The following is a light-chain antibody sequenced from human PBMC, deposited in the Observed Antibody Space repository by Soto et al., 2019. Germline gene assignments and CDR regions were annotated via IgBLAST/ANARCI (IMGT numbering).Light chain of an antibody. CDR3: AAWDDSLNGFV. Sequence: QPVLTQPPSVSEAPRQRVTISCSGSSSNIGNNAVNWYQQLPGEAPKLLIYYDDLKPSGVSDRFSGSKSGTSASLAISGLQSEDEADYYCAAWDDSLNGFVFGTGTKLTVL. CDR1: SSNIGNNA. CDR2: YDD. J-gene: IGLJ1*01. V-gene: IGLV1-36*01.